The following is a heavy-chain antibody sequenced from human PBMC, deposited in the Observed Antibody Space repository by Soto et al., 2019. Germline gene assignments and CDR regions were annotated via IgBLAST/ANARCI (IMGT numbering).Heavy chain of an antibody. V-gene: IGHV4-59*08. J-gene: IGHJ4*01. CDR3: ARHSWELRKTFDY. D-gene: IGHD1-7*01. CDR2: IYYSGSS. CDR1: GGSINNYY. Sequence: ETLSLTCTVSGGSINNYYWSWIRQPPGKGLEWIGSIYYSGSSDYNPSLKSRVTISLDTSKNQFSLKLSSVTAADTAVYYCARHSWELRKTFDYWGQGTLVTVSS.